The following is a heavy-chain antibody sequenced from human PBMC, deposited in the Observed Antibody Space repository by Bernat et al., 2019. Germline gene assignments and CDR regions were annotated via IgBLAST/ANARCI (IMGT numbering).Heavy chain of an antibody. V-gene: IGHV4-59*01. CDR1: GGSISSYY. J-gene: IGHJ3*02. CDR3: ARVRFEYSSSYDAFDI. CDR2: IYYSGST. Sequence: QVQLQESGPGLVKPSETLSLTCTVAGGSISSYYWSWIRQPPGKGLEWIGYIYYSGSTNYNPSRKSRVTISVDTSKNQFSLKLSSVTAADTAVYYCARVRFEYSSSYDAFDIWGQGTMVTVSS. D-gene: IGHD6-6*01.